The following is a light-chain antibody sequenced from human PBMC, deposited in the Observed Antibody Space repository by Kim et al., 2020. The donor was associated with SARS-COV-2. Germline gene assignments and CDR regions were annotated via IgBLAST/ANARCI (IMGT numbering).Light chain of an antibody. CDR1: SSNIGSNT. J-gene: IGLJ1*01. CDR2: SNN. Sequence: GQSVTISCSGSSSNIGSNTANWYQQLPGTAPKLLIYSNNQRPSGVPHRFSGSKSGTSASLAISGLQSEDEADYYCAAWDDSLNGPVFGTGPKVTVL. CDR3: AAWDDSLNGPV. V-gene: IGLV1-44*01.